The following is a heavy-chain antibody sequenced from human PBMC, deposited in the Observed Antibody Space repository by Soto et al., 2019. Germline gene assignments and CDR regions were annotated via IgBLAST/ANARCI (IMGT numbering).Heavy chain of an antibody. V-gene: IGHV1-69*06. CDR2: IIPLFGTL. CDR3: ASGSLYGSGSYPVDY. J-gene: IGHJ4*01. D-gene: IGHD3-10*01. Sequence: ASVKVSCKASGGTFSNHLISWVRQAPGQGLEWMGTIIPLFGTLNYAQKLQGRVTLSADRSTSTAYMEMSSLRSDDTAVYYCASGSLYGSGSYPVDYWGQGTLVTVSS. CDR1: GGTFSNHL.